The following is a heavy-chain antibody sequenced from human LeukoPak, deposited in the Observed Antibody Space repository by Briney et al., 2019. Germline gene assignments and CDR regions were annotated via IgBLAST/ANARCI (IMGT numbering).Heavy chain of an antibody. J-gene: IGHJ5*01. Sequence: SETLSLTCTVSGGAITSGGYSWNWIRQPPGKGLEWIGCIYDRGPAYYNPSLKSRFTISVDRPKNQFFLNVTSLTAADTAVYYCARSRQASGLFNSWGQGTLVVVSS. CDR3: ARSRQASGLFNS. CDR2: IYDRGPA. CDR1: GGAITSGGYS. D-gene: IGHD3-10*01. V-gene: IGHV4-30-2*01.